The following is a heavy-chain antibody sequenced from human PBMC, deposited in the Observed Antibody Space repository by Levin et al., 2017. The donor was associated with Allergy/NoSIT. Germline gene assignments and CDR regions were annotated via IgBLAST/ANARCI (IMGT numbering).Heavy chain of an antibody. J-gene: IGHJ4*02. V-gene: IGHV4-39*07. D-gene: IGHD3-22*01. CDR3: ARARYYYDSSGYYTLKLITKYYFDY. CDR1: GGSIRSSSYY. Sequence: SQTLSLTCTVSGGSIRSSSYYWGWIRQPPGKGLEWIGSIYYSGSSYYNPSLKSRVTISVDTSKNQFSLRLSSVTAADTAVYYCARARYYYDSSGYYTLKLITKYYFDYWGQGTLVTVSS. CDR2: IYYSGSS.